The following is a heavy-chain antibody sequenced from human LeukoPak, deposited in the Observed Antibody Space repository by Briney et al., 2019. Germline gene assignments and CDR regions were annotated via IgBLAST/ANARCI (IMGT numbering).Heavy chain of an antibody. CDR3: ARDGRGSFADY. Sequence: GGSLRLPCAASGFTFSSYWMSWVRQAPGKGLEWVANIKQDGSEKYYVDSVKGRFTISRDNAKNSLYLQMNSLRAEDTAVYYCARDGRGSFADYWGQGTLVTVSS. CDR2: IKQDGSEK. D-gene: IGHD1-26*01. V-gene: IGHV3-7*01. CDR1: GFTFSSYW. J-gene: IGHJ4*02.